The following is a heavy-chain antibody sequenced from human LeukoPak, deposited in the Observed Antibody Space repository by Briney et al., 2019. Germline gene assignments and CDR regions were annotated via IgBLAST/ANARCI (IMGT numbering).Heavy chain of an antibody. CDR1: GGSISSGGYY. CDR3: ARGNYYDFWSGYYSHPPGSGSWFDP. V-gene: IGHV4-31*03. D-gene: IGHD3-3*01. Sequence: PSETLSLTCTVSGGSISSGGYYWSWIRQHPGKGLEWIGYIYYSGSTYYNPSLKSRVTISVDTSKNQFSLKLSSVTAADTAVYYCARGNYYDFWSGYYSHPPGSGSWFDPWGQGTLVTVSS. CDR2: IYYSGST. J-gene: IGHJ5*02.